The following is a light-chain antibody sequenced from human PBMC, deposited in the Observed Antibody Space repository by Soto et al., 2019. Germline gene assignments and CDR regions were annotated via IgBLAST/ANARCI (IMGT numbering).Light chain of an antibody. CDR3: SSYAGSNNLWV. V-gene: IGLV2-8*01. Sequence: QSVLTQPPSASGSPGQSVTISCTGTSSDVGGYNYVSWYQHHPGKAPKLMLYEVSKRPSGVPDRFSGSKSGNTASLTVSGLQAEDEAEYDCSSYAGSNNLWVFGGGTKVTVL. J-gene: IGLJ3*02. CDR1: SSDVGGYNY. CDR2: EVS.